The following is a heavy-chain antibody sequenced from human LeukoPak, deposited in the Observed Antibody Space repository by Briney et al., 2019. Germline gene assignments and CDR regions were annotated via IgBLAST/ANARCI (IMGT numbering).Heavy chain of an antibody. CDR3: ARAYTASSYCSSTSCYDTALSDY. D-gene: IGHD2-2*01. CDR2: ISYDGSNK. Sequence: GGSLRLSCAASGFTFSSYAMHWVRQAPGKGLEWVAVISYDGSNKYYADSVKGRFTISRDNSKNTLYLQMNSLRAEDTAVYYCARAYTASSYCSSTSCYDTALSDYWGQGTLVTVSS. V-gene: IGHV3-30-3*01. CDR1: GFTFSSYA. J-gene: IGHJ4*02.